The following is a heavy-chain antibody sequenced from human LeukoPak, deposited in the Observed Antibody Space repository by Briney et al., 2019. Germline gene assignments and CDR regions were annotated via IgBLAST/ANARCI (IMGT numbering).Heavy chain of an antibody. CDR1: GGTFSDYA. CDR3: ARGNGDLVTFGGGVGIYYFDY. Sequence: GASVKVSSKASGGTFSDYAVSWVRQAPGQGLEWMGGIIPIFATGNYAQQFQGRVTITADESTSTAYMELSSLRLEDTAVYYCARGNGDLVTFGGGVGIYYFDYWGQGTLVTVSS. V-gene: IGHV1-69*01. J-gene: IGHJ4*02. CDR2: IIPIFATG. D-gene: IGHD3-16*01.